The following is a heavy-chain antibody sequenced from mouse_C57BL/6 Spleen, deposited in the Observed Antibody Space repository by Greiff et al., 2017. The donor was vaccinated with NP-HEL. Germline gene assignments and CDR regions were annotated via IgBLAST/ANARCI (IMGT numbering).Heavy chain of an antibody. J-gene: IGHJ3*01. Sequence: VMLVESGPELVKPGASVKISCKASGYAFSSSWMNWVKQRPGKGLEWIGRIYPGDGDTNYNGKFKGKATLTADKSSSTAYMQLSSLTSEDSAVYFCARGDYYGSSQFAYWGQGTLVTVSA. CDR1: GYAFSSSW. V-gene: IGHV1-82*01. CDR3: ARGDYYGSSQFAY. CDR2: IYPGDGDT. D-gene: IGHD1-1*01.